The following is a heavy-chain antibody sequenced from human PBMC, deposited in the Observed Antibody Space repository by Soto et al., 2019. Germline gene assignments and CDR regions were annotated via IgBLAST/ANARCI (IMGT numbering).Heavy chain of an antibody. D-gene: IGHD6-19*01. J-gene: IGHJ6*02. CDR3: ARQVAGGYYYYGMDV. CDR2: IYYSGST. Sequence: AETLSLTCTVSGGSISSSSYYWGWIRQPPGKGLEWIGSIYYSGSTHYNPSLKSRVTISVDTSKNQFSLKLSSVTAADTAVYYCARQVAGGYYYYGMDVWGQGTTVTVSS. CDR1: GGSISSSSYY. V-gene: IGHV4-39*01.